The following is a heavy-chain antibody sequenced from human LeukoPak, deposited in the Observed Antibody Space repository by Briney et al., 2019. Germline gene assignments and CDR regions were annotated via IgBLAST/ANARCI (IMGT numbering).Heavy chain of an antibody. CDR3: ARDNSEFPPSGMDV. J-gene: IGHJ6*02. CDR1: GFTFSSYG. V-gene: IGHV3-33*01. D-gene: IGHD4-23*01. CDR2: IWYDGSNK. Sequence: GGSLRLSCAASGFTFSSYGMHWVRQAPGKGLEWVAVIWYDGSNKYYADSVKGRFTISRDNSKNTLYLQMNSLRAEDTAVYYCARDNSEFPPSGMDVWGQGTTVTVSS.